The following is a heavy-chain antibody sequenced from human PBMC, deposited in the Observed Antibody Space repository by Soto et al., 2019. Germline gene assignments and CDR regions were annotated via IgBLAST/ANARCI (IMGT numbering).Heavy chain of an antibody. V-gene: IGHV4-30-4*01. CDR1: GGSISSGDYY. Sequence: QVQLQESGPGLVKPSQTLSLTCTVSGGSISSGDYYWSWIRQPPGKGLEWIGYIYYSGSTYYNPSLKSRVTISVDTSKKQFSLKLSSVTAADTAVYYCARDGKGKISGWPPYFDYWGQGTLVTVSS. D-gene: IGHD6-19*01. CDR2: IYYSGST. CDR3: ARDGKGKISGWPPYFDY. J-gene: IGHJ4*02.